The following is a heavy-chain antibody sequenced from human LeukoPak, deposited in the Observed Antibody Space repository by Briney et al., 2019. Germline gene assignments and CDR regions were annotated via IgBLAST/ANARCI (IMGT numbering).Heavy chain of an antibody. J-gene: IGHJ4*02. D-gene: IGHD1-26*01. V-gene: IGHV3-21*04. CDR3: AKIAETSGTYGQGFDY. CDR2: ISSSSSYI. Sequence: GGSLRLSCAASGFTFSSYSMNWVRQAPGKGLEWVSSISSSSSYIYYADSVKGRFTISRDNAKNSLYLQMNSLRVEDTAVYYCAKIAETSGTYGQGFDYWGQGTLVTVSS. CDR1: GFTFSSYS.